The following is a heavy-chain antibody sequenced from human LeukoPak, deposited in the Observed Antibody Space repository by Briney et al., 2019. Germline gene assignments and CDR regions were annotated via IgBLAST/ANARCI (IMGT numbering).Heavy chain of an antibody. CDR3: ARDVGRTGGTYYYGSGSPRG. CDR2: ISSTGSNI. V-gene: IGHV3-48*03. J-gene: IGHJ4*02. D-gene: IGHD3-10*01. CDR1: GFTFSTYE. Sequence: GGSLRLSCAASGFTFSTYEMNWVRQAPGKGLEWVSYISSTGSNIYYADSVKGRFTISRDNAKNSLYLQMNSLRDEDTAVYYCARDVGRTGGTYYYGSGSPRGWGQGTLVTVSS.